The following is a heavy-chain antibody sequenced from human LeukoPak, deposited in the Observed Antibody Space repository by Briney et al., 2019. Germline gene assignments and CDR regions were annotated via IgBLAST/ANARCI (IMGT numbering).Heavy chain of an antibody. Sequence: SETLSLTCAVYGGSFSGYYWSWIRQPPGKGLEWIGEINHSGSTNYNPSLKSRVTISVDTSKNQFSLKLSSVTAADTAVYYCARDQVRRVAVDVWGKGTTVTVSS. CDR3: ARDQVRRVAVDV. J-gene: IGHJ6*04. V-gene: IGHV4-34*01. CDR1: GGSFSGYY. CDR2: INHSGST.